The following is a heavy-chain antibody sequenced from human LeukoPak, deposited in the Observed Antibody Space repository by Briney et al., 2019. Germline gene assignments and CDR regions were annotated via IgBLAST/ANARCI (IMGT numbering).Heavy chain of an antibody. D-gene: IGHD3-10*01. CDR3: ARLQRDYYGSGSPF. Sequence: GGSLRLSCAASGFTFSSYGMHWVRQAPGKGLEWVAVISYDGSNKYYADSVKGRFTISRDNSKNTLYLQMNSLRAEDTAVYYCARLQRDYYGSGSPFWGQGTLVTVSS. CDR1: GFTFSSYG. V-gene: IGHV3-30*03. J-gene: IGHJ4*02. CDR2: ISYDGSNK.